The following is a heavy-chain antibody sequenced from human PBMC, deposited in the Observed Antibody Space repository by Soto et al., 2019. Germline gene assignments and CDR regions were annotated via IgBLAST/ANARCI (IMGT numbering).Heavy chain of an antibody. CDR2: IYYSGST. Sequence: QVQLQESGPGLVKPSETLSLTCTVSGGSVSSGSYYWGWIRQPPGKGLEWIGYIYYSGSTNYNPSLKSRVTISVDTSKNQFSLKLSSVTAADTAVYYCARVRAERITIFGVADNWFDPWGQGTLVTVSS. J-gene: IGHJ5*02. D-gene: IGHD3-3*01. CDR3: ARVRAERITIFGVADNWFDP. CDR1: GGSVSSGSYY. V-gene: IGHV4-61*01.